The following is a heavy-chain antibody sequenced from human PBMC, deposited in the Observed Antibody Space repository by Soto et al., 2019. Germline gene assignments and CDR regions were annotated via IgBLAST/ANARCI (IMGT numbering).Heavy chain of an antibody. J-gene: IGHJ4*02. D-gene: IGHD3-10*01. V-gene: IGHV4-59*12. CDR1: GGSISNYY. Sequence: PSETLSLTCTASGGSISNYYWSWIRQPPGKGLEWIGNIHNSGNTNYNPSLMGRVTISLDTSNNQCSLKMNSVTAADTAVYYCARDLRGTPRGGFDYWGQGTLVTVSS. CDR2: IHNSGNT. CDR3: ARDLRGTPRGGFDY.